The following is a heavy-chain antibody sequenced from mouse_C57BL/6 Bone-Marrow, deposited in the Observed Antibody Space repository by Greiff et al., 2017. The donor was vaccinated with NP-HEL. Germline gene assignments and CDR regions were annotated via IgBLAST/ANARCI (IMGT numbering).Heavy chain of an antibody. CDR2: INPNNGGT. J-gene: IGHJ4*01. D-gene: IGHD1-1*01. CDR1: GYTFTDYY. V-gene: IGHV1-26*01. Sequence: EVQLQQSGPELVKPGASVKISCKASGYTFTDYYMNWVKQSHGKILEWIGDINPNNGGTSYNQKFKGKATLTVDKSSSTAYMELRSLTSEDSAVYYCARWGTTVVATDYYAMDYWGQGTSVTVSS. CDR3: ARWGTTVVATDYYAMDY.